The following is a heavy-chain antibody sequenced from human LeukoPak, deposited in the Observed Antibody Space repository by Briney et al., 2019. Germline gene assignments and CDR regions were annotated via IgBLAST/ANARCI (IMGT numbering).Heavy chain of an antibody. J-gene: IGHJ4*02. CDR2: ISYDGSNK. Sequence: GGSLRLSCVASGFTFSSYGMHWVRQAPGKGLEWVAVISYDGSNKYYADSVKGRFTISRDNSKNTLYLQMNSLRAEDTAVYYCAKGLRSFVGYWGQGTLVTVSS. D-gene: IGHD3-10*01. CDR1: GFTFSSYG. V-gene: IGHV3-30*18. CDR3: AKGLRSFVGY.